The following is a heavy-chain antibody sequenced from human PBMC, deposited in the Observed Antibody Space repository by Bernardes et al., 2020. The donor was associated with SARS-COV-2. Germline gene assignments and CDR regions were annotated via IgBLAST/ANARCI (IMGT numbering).Heavy chain of an antibody. J-gene: IGHJ6*02. CDR2: IYYSGST. CDR3: ARVSEGYYYYAMDV. Sequence: ETLSLTCTVSGGSISSYYWTWIRQPPGKGLEWIAYIYYSGSTNYNPSFKSRVTISVDTSKNQFSLKLNSVTVADTAIYYCARVSEGYYYYAMDVWGQGTAVTVSS. CDR1: GGSISSYY. V-gene: IGHV4-59*01.